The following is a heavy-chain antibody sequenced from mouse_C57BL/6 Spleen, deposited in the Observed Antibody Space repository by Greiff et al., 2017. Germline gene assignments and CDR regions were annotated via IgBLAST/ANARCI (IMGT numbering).Heavy chain of an antibody. J-gene: IGHJ2*01. Sequence: QVQLQQPGAELVKPGASVKLSCKASGYTFTSYWMQWVKQRPGQGLEWIGEIDPSDSYTNYNQKFKGKAALTVDTSSRTAYMQLSSLTSEDSAVYYCARYYYGSRGYFDYWGQGTTLTVSS. CDR2: IDPSDSYT. CDR3: ARYYYGSRGYFDY. CDR1: GYTFTSYW. V-gene: IGHV1-50*01. D-gene: IGHD1-1*01.